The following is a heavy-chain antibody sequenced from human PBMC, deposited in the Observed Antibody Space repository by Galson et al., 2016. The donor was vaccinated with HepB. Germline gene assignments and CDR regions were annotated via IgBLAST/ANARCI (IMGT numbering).Heavy chain of an antibody. CDR2: IGPFPGQL. CDR3: VNWLSAHFDY. D-gene: IGHD5-12*01. J-gene: IGHJ4*02. Sequence: SLRLSCAVSGFIFRDHPINWARQAPGEGLEWVSTIGPFPGQLHYADSVKGRFTISRDNDKDTVYLQMNSLRAEDTAVYCCVNWLSAHFDYWGQGALVTVSS. CDR1: GFIFRDHP. V-gene: IGHV3-23*01.